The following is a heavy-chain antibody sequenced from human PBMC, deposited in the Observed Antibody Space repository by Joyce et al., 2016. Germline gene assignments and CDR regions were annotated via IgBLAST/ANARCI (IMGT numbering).Heavy chain of an antibody. CDR1: GVSISSTGYY. Sequence: QVQLQESGPGLVKPSQTLSLTCSVSGVSISSTGYYWTWIRQPPGKGLEWIGYIYYTGNTYSHPSLKSRVTISVDTSKNQFFLNLRSVTAADTAIYYCAREGRSSFSGTLDYWGQGILVAVSS. D-gene: IGHD1-26*01. V-gene: IGHV4-31*02. CDR2: IYYTGNT. CDR3: AREGRSSFSGTLDY. J-gene: IGHJ4*02.